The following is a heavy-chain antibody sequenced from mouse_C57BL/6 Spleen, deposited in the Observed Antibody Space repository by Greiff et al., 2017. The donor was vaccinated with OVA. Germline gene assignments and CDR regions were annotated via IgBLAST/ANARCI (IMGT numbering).Heavy chain of an antibody. CDR2: ISDGGSYT. CDR3: ARDRNDGYWYFDV. V-gene: IGHV5-4*01. J-gene: IGHJ1*03. CDR1: GFTFSSYA. Sequence: EVKLQESGGGLVKPGGSLKLSCAASGFTFSSYAMSWVRQTPEKRLEWVATISDGGSYTYYPDIVKGRFTISRDNDKNNMYLQMSHLKSEDTAMYYCARDRNDGYWYFDVWGTGTTVTVSS. D-gene: IGHD2-3*01.